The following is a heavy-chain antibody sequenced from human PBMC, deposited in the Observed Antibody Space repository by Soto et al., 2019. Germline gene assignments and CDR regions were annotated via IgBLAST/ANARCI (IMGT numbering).Heavy chain of an antibody. CDR1: GFTFSNYG. D-gene: IGHD3-10*01. J-gene: IGHJ6*04. V-gene: IGHV3-30*18. CDR3: AKDRRVRAGRDF. Sequence: QVQLVESGGGVVQPGGSLRLSCAASGFTFSNYGVHWVRQAPGSGLEWVALISYDGNYQYYADAVKGRFAISRDNSKDTLNREMTSRRSEDTAIFSCAKDRRVRAGRDFWGKGTTVTVSS. CDR2: ISYDGNYQ.